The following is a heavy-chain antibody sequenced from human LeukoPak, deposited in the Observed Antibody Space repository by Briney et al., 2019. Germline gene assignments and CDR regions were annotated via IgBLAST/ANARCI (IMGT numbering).Heavy chain of an antibody. CDR2: IYTNGSN. J-gene: IGHJ5*02. Sequence: SETLSLTCTASGGSISSYYCSWTRQPAGEGLEWIGRIYTNGSNKYNPSLKSRVTMSVNNSKNQFSLKLSSVTAADTAVYYCARLKWELPLPYNWFDPWGQGTLVTVSS. V-gene: IGHV4-4*07. CDR1: GGSISSYY. CDR3: ARLKWELPLPYNWFDP. D-gene: IGHD1-26*01.